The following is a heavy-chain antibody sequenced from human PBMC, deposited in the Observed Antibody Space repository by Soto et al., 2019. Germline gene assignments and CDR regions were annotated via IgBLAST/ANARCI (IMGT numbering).Heavy chain of an antibody. D-gene: IGHD1-26*01. CDR2: IIPIFGTA. V-gene: IGHV1-69*12. CDR3: ASYLDPVMGGSYYFDY. J-gene: IGHJ4*02. CDR1: GGTFSSYA. Sequence: QVQLVQSGAEVKKPGSSVKVSCKASGGTFSSYAISWVRQAPGQGLEWMGGIIPIFGTANYAQKFQGRVTSTADESTSTADMELSSLRSEDTAVYYCASYLDPVMGGSYYFDYWGPGTLVTVSS.